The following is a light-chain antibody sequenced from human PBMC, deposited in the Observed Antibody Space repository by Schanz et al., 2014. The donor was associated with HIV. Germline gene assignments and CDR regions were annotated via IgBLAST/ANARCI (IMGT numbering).Light chain of an antibody. CDR2: DVS. Sequence: QSALTQPPSASGSPGQSVTISCTGTSGDVGGYDYVSWYQQHPGKAPKLMIYDVSYRPSGVSNRFSGPKSGNTASLTISGLQAEDEADYFCSSYTSSLTRVFGTGTKLTVL. CDR3: SSYTSSLTRV. CDR1: SGDVGGYDY. V-gene: IGLV2-14*03. J-gene: IGLJ1*01.